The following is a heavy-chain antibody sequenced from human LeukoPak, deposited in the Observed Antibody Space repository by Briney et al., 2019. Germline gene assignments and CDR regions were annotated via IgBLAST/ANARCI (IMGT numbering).Heavy chain of an antibody. CDR3: AKDSRVTIRGDAFDM. D-gene: IGHD4-17*01. Sequence: PGGSLRLSCAASGFTFSSYGMSWLRQAPGKGLEWVSDISGSGGSTYYADSVKGRFTISRDNSKNTLYLQMNSLRAEDTAVYYCAKDSRVTIRGDAFDMWGQGTMVTVSS. V-gene: IGHV3-23*01. CDR1: GFTFSSYG. J-gene: IGHJ3*02. CDR2: ISGSGGST.